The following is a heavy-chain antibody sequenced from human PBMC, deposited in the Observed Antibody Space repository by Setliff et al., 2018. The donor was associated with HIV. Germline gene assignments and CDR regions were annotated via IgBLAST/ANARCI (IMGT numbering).Heavy chain of an antibody. CDR2: IDYTGSA. Sequence: SETLSLTCTVPGGSINDQYFSWIRQPPGKGLEWIGSIDYTGSAKHNPSLNSRGTILLDTSKNELSLKLNSVTAADAAVYYCARSTPSVGYISEHWGQGTLVTVSS. V-gene: IGHV4-59*11. J-gene: IGHJ4*02. CDR3: ARSTPSVGYISEH. D-gene: IGHD5-12*01. CDR1: GGSINDQY.